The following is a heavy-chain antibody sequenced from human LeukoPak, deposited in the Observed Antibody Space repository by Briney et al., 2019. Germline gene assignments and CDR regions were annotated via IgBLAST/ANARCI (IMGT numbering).Heavy chain of an antibody. D-gene: IGHD3-10*01. J-gene: IGHJ4*02. Sequence: GASVKVSCKASGYTFTSYYMHWVRQAPGQGLEWMGIINPSGGSTSYAQKFQGRVTMTRDMSTSTVYMELSSLRSEDTAVYYCASPVGGSGSFDYWGQGTLVTVSS. CDR3: ASPVGGSGSFDY. V-gene: IGHV1-46*01. CDR2: INPSGGST. CDR1: GYTFTSYY.